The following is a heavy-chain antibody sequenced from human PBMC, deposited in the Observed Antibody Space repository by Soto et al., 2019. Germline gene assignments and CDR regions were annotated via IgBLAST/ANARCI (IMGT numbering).Heavy chain of an antibody. V-gene: IGHV4-59*01. D-gene: IGHD3-9*01. J-gene: IGHJ3*02. CDR1: GGSISSYY. Sequence: LSLTCTVSGGSISSYYWSWIRQPPGKGLEWIGYIYYSGSTNYNPSLKSRVTISVDTSKNQFSLKLSSVTAADTAVYYCARALILTGYYLHDAFDIWGQGTMVTVSS. CDR3: ARALILTGYYLHDAFDI. CDR2: IYYSGST.